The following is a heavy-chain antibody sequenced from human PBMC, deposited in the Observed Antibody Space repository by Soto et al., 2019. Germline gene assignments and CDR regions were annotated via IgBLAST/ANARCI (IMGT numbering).Heavy chain of an antibody. D-gene: IGHD6-19*01. J-gene: IGHJ1*01. Sequence: GGSLRLSCTASGFIISSYGMHWVRQAPGKGLEWVAVISYDGNNKYYGDSVKGRFTISRDTYKNTLYLQMNSLRVEDTAVYYCAKDLVNSGWYTVSQHWGQGTLVTVSS. CDR2: ISYDGNNK. CDR1: GFIISSYG. CDR3: AKDLVNSGWYTVSQH. V-gene: IGHV3-30*18.